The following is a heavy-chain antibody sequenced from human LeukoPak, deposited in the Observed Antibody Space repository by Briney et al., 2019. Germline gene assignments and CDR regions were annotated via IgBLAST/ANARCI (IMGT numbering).Heavy chain of an antibody. CDR1: GYTFTDYY. J-gene: IGHJ3*02. CDR3: AKSRTVVRGVLDAFDI. V-gene: IGHV1-2*02. CDR2: IIPSSGVT. Sequence: RASVKVSCKTSGYTFTDYYMHWVRQAPGQGLEWMGWIIPSSGVTLYAQNFRGRVTMTRDTSISTAYMELSRLRSDDTAVYYCAKSRTVVRGVLDAFDIWGQGTMVTVSS. D-gene: IGHD3-10*01.